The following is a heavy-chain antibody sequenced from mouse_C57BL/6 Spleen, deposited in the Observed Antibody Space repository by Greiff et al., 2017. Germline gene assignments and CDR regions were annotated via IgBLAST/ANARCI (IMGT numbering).Heavy chain of an antibody. Sequence: DVKLVESGGGLVQPGGSLKLSCAASGFTFSDYYMYWVRQTPEKRLEWVAYISNGGGSTYYPDTVKGRFTISRDNAKNTLYLQLSSLKSEDTAMYYCARHGDYDDGDYYAMDYWGQGTSVTVSS. D-gene: IGHD2-4*01. CDR2: ISNGGGST. V-gene: IGHV5-12*01. CDR3: ARHGDYDDGDYYAMDY. J-gene: IGHJ4*01. CDR1: GFTFSDYY.